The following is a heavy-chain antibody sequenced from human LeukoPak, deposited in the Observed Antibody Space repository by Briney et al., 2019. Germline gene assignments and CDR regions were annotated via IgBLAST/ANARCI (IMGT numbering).Heavy chain of an antibody. Sequence: GGSLRLSCTASGFTFGDYAMSWFRQAPGKGLEWVGFIRSKAYGGTTEYAASVKGRFTISRDDSKSIAYLQMNSLKTEDTAVYYCARDWRDSSGKFPNDAFDIWGQGTMVTVSS. CDR2: IRSKAYGGTT. CDR1: GFTFGDYA. CDR3: ARDWRDSSGKFPNDAFDI. J-gene: IGHJ3*02. V-gene: IGHV3-49*03. D-gene: IGHD3-22*01.